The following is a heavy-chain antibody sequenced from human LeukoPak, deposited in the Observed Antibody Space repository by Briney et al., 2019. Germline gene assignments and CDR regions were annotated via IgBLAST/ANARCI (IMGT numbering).Heavy chain of an antibody. CDR1: GYRFTGYW. CDR3: ARHETGPYFDY. V-gene: IGHV5-51*01. J-gene: IGHJ4*02. CDR2: IYPGDSDT. Sequence: GESLKISCKGSGYRFTGYWIGWVRQMPGKGLEWMGIIYPGDSDTRYSPSFQGQVTISADKSISTAYLQWSSLKASNTAIYYCARHETGPYFDYWGQGTLVTVSS.